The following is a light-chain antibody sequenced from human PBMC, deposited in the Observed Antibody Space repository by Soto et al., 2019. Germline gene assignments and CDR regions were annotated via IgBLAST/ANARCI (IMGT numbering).Light chain of an antibody. CDR1: QGISNY. CDR2: AAS. V-gene: IGKV1-27*01. CDR3: QKYTNVPA. Sequence: DIQMTQSPSSLSASVGDRGTITCRASQGISNYLAWYQQIPGKVPKLLISAASPVQSGVPSRFSGSGTGTDFTLTISSLQPEDVATYYRQKYTNVPAFGGGTKVEIK. J-gene: IGKJ4*01.